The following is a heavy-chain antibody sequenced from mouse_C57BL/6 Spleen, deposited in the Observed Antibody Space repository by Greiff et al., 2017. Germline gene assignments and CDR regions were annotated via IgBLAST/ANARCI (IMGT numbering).Heavy chain of an antibody. CDR3: AAHRDVYYAMDY. J-gene: IGHJ4*01. Sequence: VMLVESGPGLVQPSQSLSITCTVSGFSLTSYGVHWVRQSPGKGLEWLGVIWRGGSTDYNAAFMSRLSITKDSSKSQVFFKMNSLQADDTAIYYCAAHRDVYYAMDYWGQGTSVTVSS. CDR1: GFSLTSYG. CDR2: IWRGGST. V-gene: IGHV2-5*01. D-gene: IGHD3-3*01.